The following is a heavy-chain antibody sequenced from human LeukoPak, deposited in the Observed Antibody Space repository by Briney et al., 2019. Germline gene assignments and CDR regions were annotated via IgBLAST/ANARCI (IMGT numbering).Heavy chain of an antibody. CDR1: GDSISSSSYY. Sequence: PSETLSLTCTVSGDSISSSSYYWGWIRQPPGKGLEWIGNIYYSGSTYYNPSLKSRVTISVDTSTSKNQFSLKLSSVTAADTAVYYCAREIWRTYYYYMDVWGKGTTVTVSS. D-gene: IGHD3-3*01. V-gene: IGHV4-39*07. J-gene: IGHJ6*03. CDR2: IYYSGST. CDR3: AREIWRTYYYYMDV.